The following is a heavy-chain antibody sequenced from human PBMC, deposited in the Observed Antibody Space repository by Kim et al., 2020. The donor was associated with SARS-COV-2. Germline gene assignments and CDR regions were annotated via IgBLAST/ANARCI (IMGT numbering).Heavy chain of an antibody. D-gene: IGHD3-3*01. J-gene: IGHJ3*02. CDR2: INPNSGGT. V-gene: IGHV1-2*06. Sequence: ASVKVSCKASGYTFTGYYMHWVRQAPGQGLEWMGRINPNSGGTNYAQKFQGRVTMTRDTSISTAYMELSRLRSDDTAVYYCARDSYYDFWSGYYNHGAFDIWGQGTMVTVSS. CDR3: ARDSYYDFWSGYYNHGAFDI. CDR1: GYTFTGYY.